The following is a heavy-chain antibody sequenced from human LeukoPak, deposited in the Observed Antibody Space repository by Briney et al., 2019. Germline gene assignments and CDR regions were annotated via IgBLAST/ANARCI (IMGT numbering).Heavy chain of an antibody. Sequence: GGSLRLSCAASGFTFITYWMYWVRQTPGKGLVWFSVINSDGSTTSYADSVKGRFTISRDNAKNTLYLQMSSLRAEDTAVYYCARARDYGDYVNWFDPWGQGTLVTVSS. CDR1: GFTFITYW. CDR2: INSDGSTT. J-gene: IGHJ5*02. CDR3: ARARDYGDYVNWFDP. D-gene: IGHD4-17*01. V-gene: IGHV3-74*01.